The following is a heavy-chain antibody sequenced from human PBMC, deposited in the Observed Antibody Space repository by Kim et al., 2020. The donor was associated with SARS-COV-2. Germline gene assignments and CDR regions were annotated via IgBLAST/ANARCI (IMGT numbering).Heavy chain of an antibody. CDR1: GGSVSSGSYY. CDR2: IYYSGST. V-gene: IGHV4-61*01. J-gene: IGHJ6*02. Sequence: SETLSLTCTVSGGSVSSGSYYWSWIRQPPGKGLEWIGYIYYSGSTNYNPSLKSRVTISVDTSKNQFSLKLSSVTAADTAVYYCARGLSSGWTYYYYYGMDVWGQGTTVTVSS. D-gene: IGHD6-19*01. CDR3: ARGLSSGWTYYYYYGMDV.